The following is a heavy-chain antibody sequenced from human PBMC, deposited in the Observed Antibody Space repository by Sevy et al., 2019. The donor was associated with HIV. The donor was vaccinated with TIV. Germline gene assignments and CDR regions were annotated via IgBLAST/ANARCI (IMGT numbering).Heavy chain of an antibody. Sequence: GGSLRLSCAVSGFSFDSYGMTWVRQAPGKGLEWVSAISGSGGSTYYADSVKGRFTISRDNSKNTLYLQMNSLRAEDTAVYYCAKDRTPYFYDSSGHPAFDIWGQGTMVTVSS. CDR2: ISGSGGST. J-gene: IGHJ3*02. CDR3: AKDRTPYFYDSSGHPAFDI. CDR1: GFSFDSYG. D-gene: IGHD3-22*01. V-gene: IGHV3-23*01.